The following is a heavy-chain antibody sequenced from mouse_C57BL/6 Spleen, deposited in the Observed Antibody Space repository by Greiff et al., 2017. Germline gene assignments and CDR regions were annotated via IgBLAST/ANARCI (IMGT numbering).Heavy chain of an antibody. J-gene: IGHJ2*01. CDR2: IDPSDSYT. CDR1: GYTFTSYW. Sequence: QVQLQQPGAELVKPGASVKLSCKASGYTFTSYWMQWVKQRPGQGLEWIGEIDPSDSYTNYNQKFKGKATLTVDTSSSTAYMQLSSLTSEDSAVYYCARFPYGNYFDYWGQGTTLTVSS. CDR3: ARFPYGNYFDY. D-gene: IGHD2-1*01. V-gene: IGHV1-50*01.